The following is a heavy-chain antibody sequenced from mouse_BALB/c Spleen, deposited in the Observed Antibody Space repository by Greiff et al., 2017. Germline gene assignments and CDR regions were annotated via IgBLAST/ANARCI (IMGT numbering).Heavy chain of an antibody. D-gene: IGHD4-1*01. CDR2: INPSTGYT. CDR3: ARRGLTGYAMDY. V-gene: IGHV1-7*01. Sequence: QVQLKESGAELAKPGASVKMSCKASGYTFTSYWMHWVKQRPGQGLEWIGYINPSTGYTEYNQKFKDKATLTADKSSSTAYMQLSSLTSEDSAVYYCARRGLTGYAMDYWGQGTSVTVSS. J-gene: IGHJ4*01. CDR1: GYTFTSYW.